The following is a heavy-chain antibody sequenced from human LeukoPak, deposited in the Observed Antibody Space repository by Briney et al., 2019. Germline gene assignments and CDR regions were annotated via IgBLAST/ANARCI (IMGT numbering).Heavy chain of an antibody. J-gene: IGHJ4*02. CDR1: GYSFTRNG. Sequence: GASVKVSCKPSGYSFTRNGISWERQAPGQGLEWMAWISANSGNTNYAQNFQDRVTLTTDTSTSTAYMELRSLRSDDTAVYYCARDVNYAFDYWGQGTLVTVSS. CDR3: ARDVNYAFDY. CDR2: ISANSGNT. D-gene: IGHD3-16*01. V-gene: IGHV1-18*01.